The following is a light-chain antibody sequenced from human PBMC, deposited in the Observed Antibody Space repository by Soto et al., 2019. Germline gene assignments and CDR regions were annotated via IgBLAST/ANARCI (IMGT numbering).Light chain of an antibody. CDR1: QSISSY. V-gene: IGKV1-39*01. Sequence: DLQMTQSPSSLSASVGDRVTITCRASQSISSYLNWYQQKPGKAPKLLIYAASSLQSGVPSRFSGSGSGTDFTLTISSLQPEDFAPYYCQQSYSTLIFTFGPGTKVDIK. J-gene: IGKJ3*01. CDR3: QQSYSTLIFT. CDR2: AAS.